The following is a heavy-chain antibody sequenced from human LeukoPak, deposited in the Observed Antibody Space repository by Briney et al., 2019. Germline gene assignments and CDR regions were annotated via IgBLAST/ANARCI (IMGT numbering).Heavy chain of an antibody. CDR3: ARVLTYSSSWYPFWFDP. CDR1: GGSFSGYY. D-gene: IGHD6-13*01. V-gene: IGHV4-34*01. J-gene: IGHJ5*02. Sequence: PSETLSLTCAVYGGSFSGYYWSWIRQPPGKGLEWVGEINHSGSTNYNPSLKSRITISVDMSKNQFSLKLSSVTAADTAVYYCARVLTYSSSWYPFWFDPWGQGTLVTVSS. CDR2: INHSGST.